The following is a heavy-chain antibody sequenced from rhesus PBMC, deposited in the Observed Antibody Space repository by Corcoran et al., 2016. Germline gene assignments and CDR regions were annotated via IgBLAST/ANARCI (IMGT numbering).Heavy chain of an antibody. D-gene: IGHD1-44*01. CDR3: ARVMGLYWYFEL. CDR2: IYWNDNK. J-gene: IGHJ2*01. CDR1: GFAFPASGTG. Sequence: QVTLKESGPALVKATQTLTLTCTFSGFAFPASGTGVGWIRQPPGKALEWLANIYWNDNKYYSTSLKRRLTISRDTSKNQIFLTMTDMDPLDTATYYCARVMGLYWYFELWGPGTPVTISS. V-gene: IGHV2-95*01.